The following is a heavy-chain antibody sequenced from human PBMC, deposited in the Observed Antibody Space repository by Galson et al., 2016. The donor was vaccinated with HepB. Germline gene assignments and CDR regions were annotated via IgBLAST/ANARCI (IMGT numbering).Heavy chain of an antibody. J-gene: IGHJ6*02. CDR1: GFMFRGYA. V-gene: IGHV3-23*01. Sequence: SLRLSCAASGFMFRGYAMIWVRQAAGRGLEWVSGMSGGGHTTNYADSVKGRFTISRDNSKNTLYLEMNSLRVDDTALYYCAKGTDRGVFYAMDVWGHGTTVIVSS. CDR3: AKGTDRGVFYAMDV. CDR2: MSGGGHTT. D-gene: IGHD1-14*01.